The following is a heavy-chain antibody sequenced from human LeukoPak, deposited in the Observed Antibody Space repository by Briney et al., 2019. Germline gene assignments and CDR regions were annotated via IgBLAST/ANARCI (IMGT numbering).Heavy chain of an antibody. Sequence: AGGSLRLSCGASGFTFSGSAMHWVRQASGKGLEWVGRIRSKANNYATAYAASVKGRFTISRDDPKHTAYLQMNSLKTEDTAVYYCTRHEISSSWYNWFDPWGQGTLVTVSS. CDR2: IRSKANNYAT. J-gene: IGHJ5*02. CDR3: TRHEISSSWYNWFDP. V-gene: IGHV3-73*01. D-gene: IGHD6-13*01. CDR1: GFTFSGSA.